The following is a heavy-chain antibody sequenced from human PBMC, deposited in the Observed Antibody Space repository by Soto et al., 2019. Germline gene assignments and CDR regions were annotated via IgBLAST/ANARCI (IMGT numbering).Heavy chain of an antibody. J-gene: IGHJ4*02. D-gene: IGHD2-21*01. CDR2: IAPSDGST. Sequence: ASVKVSCKTSGYIFNSHYIHWVRQAPGEGLEWMGIIAPSDGSTNYGQKFQGRVTMTRDTSTTTVYMEVNSLRFEDTAMYYCARVVGHMSFDHWGEGSVVTVS. V-gene: IGHV1-46*02. CDR3: ARVVGHMSFDH. CDR1: GYIFNSHY.